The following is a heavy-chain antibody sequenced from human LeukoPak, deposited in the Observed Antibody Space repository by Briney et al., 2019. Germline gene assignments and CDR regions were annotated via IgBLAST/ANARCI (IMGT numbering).Heavy chain of an antibody. CDR1: GFSFSSYS. D-gene: IGHD2-2*01. V-gene: IGHV3-30-3*01. CDR3: AGGLGYCSSTSCYGDAFDI. CDR2: ILYDETNK. Sequence: GGSLRLSCAASGFSFSSYSMHWVRQAPGKGLEWVAFILYDETNKYYADSVKGRFSISRDNSMDTLYLHMNSLRAEDTAVYYCAGGLGYCSSTSCYGDAFDIWGQGTMVTVSS. J-gene: IGHJ3*02.